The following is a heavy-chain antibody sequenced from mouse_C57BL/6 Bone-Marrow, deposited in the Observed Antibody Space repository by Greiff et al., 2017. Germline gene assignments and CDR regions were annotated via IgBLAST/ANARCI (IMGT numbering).Heavy chain of an antibody. CDR1: GYTFTNYW. CDR3: ARSLWDLFDY. V-gene: IGHV1-63*01. J-gene: IGHJ2*01. D-gene: IGHD4-1*01. CDR2: IYPGGGYT. Sequence: VQLVESGAELVRPGTSVKMSCKASGYTFTNYWIGWAKQRPGHGLEWIGDIYPGGGYTNYNEKVKGKATLTADKSSSTAYMQFSSLTSEDSAIYYCARSLWDLFDYWGQGTTLTVSS.